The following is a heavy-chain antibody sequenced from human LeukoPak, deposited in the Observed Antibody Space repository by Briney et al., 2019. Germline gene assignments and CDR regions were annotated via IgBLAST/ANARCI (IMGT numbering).Heavy chain of an antibody. Sequence: GGSLRLSCAASGFTFSSYGMHWVRQAPGKGLEWVAVIWYDGSNKYYADSVKGRFTISRDNSKNTLYLQMNSLTVEDTAVYYCARSQSSSLIDYWGQGTLVTVSS. D-gene: IGHD6-13*01. CDR1: GFTFSSYG. CDR3: ARSQSSSLIDY. J-gene: IGHJ4*02. V-gene: IGHV3-33*01. CDR2: IWYDGSNK.